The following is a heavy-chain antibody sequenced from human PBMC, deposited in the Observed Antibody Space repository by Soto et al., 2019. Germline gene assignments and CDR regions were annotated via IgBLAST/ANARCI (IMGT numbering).Heavy chain of an antibody. Sequence: LSLTCTVSGGSISSYYWSWIRQPPGKGLEWIGYIYYSGSSYYNPSLKSRITISVDTSKNQFSLKLSSVTAADTAVYYCARVMEQQLLSVSCFVPLVQGPPAPISS. CDR2: IYYSGSS. V-gene: IGHV4-59*08. CDR1: GGSISSYY. CDR3: ARVMEQQLLSVSCFVP. D-gene: IGHD6-13*01. J-gene: IGHJ5*02.